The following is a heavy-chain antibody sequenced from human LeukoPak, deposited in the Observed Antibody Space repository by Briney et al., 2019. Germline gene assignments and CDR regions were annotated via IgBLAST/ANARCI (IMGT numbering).Heavy chain of an antibody. Sequence: SETLSLTCTVSGYSISSGYYWGWIRQAPGKGLEWIGSIYNSGSTYYNPSLKSRVTISVDMSKNQFSLKMSSVTAADTAVYYCARAYSSSWYWNWFDPWGQGTLVTVSS. CDR2: IYNSGST. CDR1: GYSISSGYY. D-gene: IGHD6-13*01. CDR3: ARAYSSSWYWNWFDP. J-gene: IGHJ5*02. V-gene: IGHV4-38-2*02.